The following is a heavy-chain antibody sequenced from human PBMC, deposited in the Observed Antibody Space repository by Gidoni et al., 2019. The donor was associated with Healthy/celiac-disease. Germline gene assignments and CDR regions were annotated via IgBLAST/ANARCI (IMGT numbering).Heavy chain of an antibody. CDR3: TTDPTVTTRFGYYYYGMDV. V-gene: IGHV3-15*01. Sequence: EVQLVESGGGLVKPGGALRLSCAASGFTCSNAWMSWVRQAPGKGLEWVGRIKSKTDGGTTDYAAPVKGRFTISRDDSKNTLYLQMNSLKTEDTAVYYCTTDPTVTTRFGYYYYGMDVWGQGTTVTVSS. CDR1: GFTCSNAW. CDR2: IKSKTDGGTT. D-gene: IGHD4-17*01. J-gene: IGHJ6*02.